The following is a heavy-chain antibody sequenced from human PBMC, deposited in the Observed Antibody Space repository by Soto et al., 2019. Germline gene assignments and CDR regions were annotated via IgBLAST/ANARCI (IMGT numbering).Heavy chain of an antibody. CDR1: GGSISSGGYY. CDR2: IYYSGST. J-gene: IGHJ5*02. V-gene: IGHV4-31*03. Sequence: LSLTCTVSGGSISSGGYYWSWIRQHPGKGLEWIGYIYYSGSTYYNPSLKSRVTISVDTSKNQFSLKLSSVTAADTAVYYCARVATGNGVWFDPWGQGTLVTVSS. D-gene: IGHD5-12*01. CDR3: ARVATGNGVWFDP.